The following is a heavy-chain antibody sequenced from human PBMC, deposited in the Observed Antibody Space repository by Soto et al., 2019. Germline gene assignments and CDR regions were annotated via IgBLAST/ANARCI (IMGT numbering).Heavy chain of an antibody. Sequence: SETLSLTCTVSGGSISSGGYYWSWIRQHPGKGLEWIGYIYYSGSTYYNPSLKSRVTISVDTSKNQFSLKLSSVTAADTAVYYCARSSPVVTAPWGQGTLVTVPQ. CDR3: ARSSPVVTAP. CDR1: GGSISSGGYY. V-gene: IGHV4-31*03. D-gene: IGHD2-21*02. CDR2: IYYSGST. J-gene: IGHJ5*02.